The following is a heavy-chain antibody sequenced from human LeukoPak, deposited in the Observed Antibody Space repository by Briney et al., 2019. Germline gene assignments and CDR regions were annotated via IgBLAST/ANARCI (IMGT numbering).Heavy chain of an antibody. CDR2: TPYSGST. CDR3: ARASSSGWYNDFDP. Sequence: SETPSLTCTVSRGAISGSPYYWGRIRRPPGTGLEWIGSTPYSGSTYYNPSLKSRVTVSVDTSKNQFSLKLTSVTAADTAVYYCARASSSGWYNDFDPWGQGTLVIVSS. CDR1: RGAISGSPYY. D-gene: IGHD6-19*01. V-gene: IGHV4-39*01. J-gene: IGHJ5*02.